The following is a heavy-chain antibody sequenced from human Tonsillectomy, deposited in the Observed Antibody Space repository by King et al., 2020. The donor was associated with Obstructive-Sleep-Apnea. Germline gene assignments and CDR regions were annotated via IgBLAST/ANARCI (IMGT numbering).Heavy chain of an antibody. D-gene: IGHD6-19*01. CDR3: ARVAPPEPVAKSYFDY. V-gene: IGHV4-4*02. J-gene: IGHJ4*02. CDR1: GDSISSSNW. CDR2: LYPSGST. Sequence: VQLQESGPGLVKPSGTLSLTCAVSGDSISSSNWWSWVRQPPGRGLEWIGELYPSGSTNYNPSLKSRVTISIDTSKNQFSLKLASVTAGDMAVYYCARVAPPEPVAKSYFDYWGQGILVTVSS.